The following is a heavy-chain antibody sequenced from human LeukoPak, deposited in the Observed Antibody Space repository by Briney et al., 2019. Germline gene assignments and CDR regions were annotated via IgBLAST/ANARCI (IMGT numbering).Heavy chain of an antibody. CDR2: INHSGST. CDR1: GGSFSGYY. V-gene: IGHV4-34*01. J-gene: IGHJ5*02. CDR3: ARGPLTLRHGYSPPRWFDP. Sequence: ASETLSLTCAVYGGSFSGYYWSWIRQPPGKGLEWIGEINHSGSTNYNPSLKSRVTISVDTSKNQFSLKLSSVTAADTAVYYCARGPLTLRHGYSPPRWFDPWGQGTLVTVSS. D-gene: IGHD1-26*01.